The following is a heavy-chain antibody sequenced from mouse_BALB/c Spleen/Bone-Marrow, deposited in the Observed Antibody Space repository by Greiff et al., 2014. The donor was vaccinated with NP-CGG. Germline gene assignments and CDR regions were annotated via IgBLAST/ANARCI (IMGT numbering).Heavy chain of an antibody. D-gene: IGHD2-3*01. CDR2: IHPNCGNT. CDR1: GYTFTSTW. Sequence: QVQLQQSGSVLVRPGDSVKLSCKASGYTFTSTWIHWAKQRPGQGLEWIGEIHPNCGNTKYNEKLKGKATLTADTSSSTAYVDLSSLTSEDSAVYYCTRDGVGGAMDYWGQGTSVTVSS. V-gene: IGHV1S130*01. CDR3: TRDGVGGAMDY. J-gene: IGHJ4*01.